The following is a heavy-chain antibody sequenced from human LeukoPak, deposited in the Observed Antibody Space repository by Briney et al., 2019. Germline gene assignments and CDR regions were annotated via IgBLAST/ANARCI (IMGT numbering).Heavy chain of an antibody. Sequence: GGSLRLSCAAAGFTVSNNYIHWVRQAPGKGLEWVSVVFSGGDTYYADSVKGRFTISRDNSKNAIYLQMNSLRVEDTAIYYCATGQIGVAGLDYWGQGTLVTVSS. CDR2: VFSGGDT. D-gene: IGHD6-19*01. CDR1: GFTVSNNY. J-gene: IGHJ4*02. CDR3: ATGQIGVAGLDY. V-gene: IGHV3-53*01.